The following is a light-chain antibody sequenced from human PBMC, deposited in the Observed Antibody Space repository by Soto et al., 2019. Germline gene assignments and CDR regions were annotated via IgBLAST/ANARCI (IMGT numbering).Light chain of an antibody. CDR1: QSLLHSNGYNY. CDR3: MQALQTPPT. V-gene: IGKV2-28*01. J-gene: IGKJ2*01. Sequence: DIVVTQSPLSLPVTPGESASMSCRSSQSLLHSNGYNYLEWYLQKPGQSPQLLIHLGSNRASGVPDRFSGSGSGTVFTLKISRVEAEDVGIYYCMQALQTPPTFGRGTKLEIK. CDR2: LGS.